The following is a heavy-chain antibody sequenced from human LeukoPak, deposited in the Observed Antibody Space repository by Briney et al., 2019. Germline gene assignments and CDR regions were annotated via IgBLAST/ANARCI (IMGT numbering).Heavy chain of an antibody. V-gene: IGHV3-9*01. CDR3: AKDMFVAVAGTGFDY. CDR2: ISWNSGSI. CDR1: GFTFDDYA. Sequence: PGGSLRLSCAASGFTFDDYAMPWVRQAPGKGLEWVSGISWNSGSIGYADSVKGRFTISRDNAKNSLYLQMNSLRAEDTALYYCAKDMFVAVAGTGFDYWGQGTLVTVSS. D-gene: IGHD6-19*01. J-gene: IGHJ4*02.